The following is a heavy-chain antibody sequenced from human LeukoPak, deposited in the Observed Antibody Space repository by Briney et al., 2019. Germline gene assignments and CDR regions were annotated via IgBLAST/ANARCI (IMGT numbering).Heavy chain of an antibody. D-gene: IGHD5-12*01. CDR1: GFTFNSYS. Sequence: GGPLRLSYAASGFTFNSYSMNWVRQAPGKGLEWVSSISSSSSYIYFADSVKGRFTISRDNAKNSLYLQMNSLRAEDTAVYYCARRVATAHDAFDIWGQGTMVTVSS. V-gene: IGHV3-21*01. CDR3: ARRVATAHDAFDI. CDR2: ISSSSSYI. J-gene: IGHJ3*02.